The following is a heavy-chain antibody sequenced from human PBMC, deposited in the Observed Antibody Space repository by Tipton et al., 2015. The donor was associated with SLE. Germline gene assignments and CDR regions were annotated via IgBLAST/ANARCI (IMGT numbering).Heavy chain of an antibody. CDR2: ISDSGST. CDR3: ARHSPNWFDP. J-gene: IGHJ5*02. V-gene: IGHV4-61*03. CDR1: GGSINTGSDY. Sequence: GLVKPSETLSLTCNVSGGSINTGSDYWAWVRQPPGTGLEWIGYISDSGSTHYNPSLKSRVAISVDTSKNHFSLILTSVSAADTAVYYCARHSPNWFDPWGQGMLVTVSS.